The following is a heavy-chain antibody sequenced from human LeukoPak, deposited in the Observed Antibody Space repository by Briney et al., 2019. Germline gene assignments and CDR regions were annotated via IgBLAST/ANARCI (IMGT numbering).Heavy chain of an antibody. V-gene: IGHV3-21*01. J-gene: IGHJ2*01. D-gene: IGHD6-19*01. Sequence: GGSLRLSCAASGFTFSSYSMNWVRQAPGKGLEWVSSISSSSNFIYYADSVKGRFTISRDNAKNSLYLQMNYLRAEDTAVYYCASGRIAVAGTGWWYFDLWGRGTLVTVSS. CDR3: ASGRIAVAGTGWWYFDL. CDR2: ISSSSNFI. CDR1: GFTFSSYS.